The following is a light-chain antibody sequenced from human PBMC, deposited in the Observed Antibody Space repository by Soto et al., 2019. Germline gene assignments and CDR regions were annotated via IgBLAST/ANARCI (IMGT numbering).Light chain of an antibody. Sequence: EIVLTQSPGTLSLSPGERATLSCRASQSVSSNYLAWYQQKPGQAPRPLIYGASSRASGIPDRFSGSGAGTDLTLTIRGLEYADVAVYCCQQYGSSPWTFGQGTKGAIK. J-gene: IGKJ1*01. CDR1: QSVSSNY. CDR3: QQYGSSPWT. CDR2: GAS. V-gene: IGKV3-20*01.